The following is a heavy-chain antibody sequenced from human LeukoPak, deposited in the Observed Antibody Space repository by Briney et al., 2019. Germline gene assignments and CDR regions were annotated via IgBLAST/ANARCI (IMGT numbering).Heavy chain of an antibody. Sequence: GGSLRLSCAASGLTFNSNWMHWVRQAPGKGLVWVSRINGDGSSTNYADSVKGRFTISRDNAKNTLFLQMNSLRAEDTAVYYCAKDYTPDYWGQGTLVTVSS. CDR3: AKDYTPDY. CDR1: GLTFNSNW. V-gene: IGHV3-74*01. CDR2: INGDGSST. J-gene: IGHJ4*02.